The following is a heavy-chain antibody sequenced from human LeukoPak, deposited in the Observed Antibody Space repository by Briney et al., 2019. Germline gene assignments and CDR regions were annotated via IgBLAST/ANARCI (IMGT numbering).Heavy chain of an antibody. CDR2: IYTSGST. Sequence: SETLSLTCTVSGGSISSYSWSWIRQPAGKGLEWIGRIYTSGSTNYSPSLKSRVTMSVDTSKNQFSLKLSSVTAADTAIYYCARMSRSSYYYYYYMDVWGKGTTVTVSS. CDR1: GGSISSYS. V-gene: IGHV4-4*07. D-gene: IGHD1-26*01. J-gene: IGHJ6*03. CDR3: ARMSRSSYYYYYYMDV.